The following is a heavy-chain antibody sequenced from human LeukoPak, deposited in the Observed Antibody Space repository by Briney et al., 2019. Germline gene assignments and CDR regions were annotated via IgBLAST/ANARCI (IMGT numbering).Heavy chain of an antibody. CDR2: INHSGST. D-gene: IGHD2-15*01. V-gene: IGHV4-34*01. J-gene: IGHJ3*02. CDR3: PRRYCSGGSCYRRGAFDI. CDR1: GGSFSGYY. Sequence: SETLSLTCAVYGGSFSGYYWSWIRQPPGKGLEWIGEINHSGSTKYNPSLKSRVTISVDTSKNQFSLKLSSVTAADTAVYYCPRRYCSGGSCYRRGAFDIWGQGTMVTVSS.